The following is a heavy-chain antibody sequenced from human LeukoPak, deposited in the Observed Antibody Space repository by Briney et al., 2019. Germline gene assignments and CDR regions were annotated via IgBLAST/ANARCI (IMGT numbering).Heavy chain of an antibody. CDR2: IKSKTDGGTT. J-gene: IGHJ4*01. CDR3: TARYFDWLLPRGTFDY. D-gene: IGHD3-9*01. Sequence: GGSLRLSCAASGFTFNNAWMSWVRQAPGKGLEWVGRIKSKTDGGTTDYAAPVKGRFTISRDDSKNTLYLQMNSLKTEDTAVYYCTARYFDWLLPRGTFDYWGHGTLVTVSS. V-gene: IGHV3-15*01. CDR1: GFTFNNAW.